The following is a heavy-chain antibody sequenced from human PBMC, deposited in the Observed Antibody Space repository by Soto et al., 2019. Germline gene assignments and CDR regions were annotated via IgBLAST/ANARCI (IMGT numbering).Heavy chain of an antibody. CDR3: ARAPFVRALVKRGVGWFDP. CDR1: GGSISSSNW. Sequence: QVQLQESGPGLVKPSGTLSLTCAVSGGSISSSNWWSWVRQPPGKGLEWIGEIYHSGSTNYNPSLKSRVTISVDKSTNQFSLKLSSVTAADTAVYYCARAPFVRALVKRGVGWFDPWGQGTLVTVSS. J-gene: IGHJ5*02. V-gene: IGHV4-4*02. D-gene: IGHD6-13*01. CDR2: IYHSGST.